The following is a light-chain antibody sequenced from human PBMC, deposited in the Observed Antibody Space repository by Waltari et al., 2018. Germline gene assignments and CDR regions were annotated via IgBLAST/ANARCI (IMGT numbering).Light chain of an antibody. Sequence: QTVVTQEPSLSVSPGGTVTLTCALSSGSVSTTSYAPGYRQTPGQPPRTRLYKGNTRSSGVPDRFSGSILGNKVALTITGAQADDESDYYCSLYMGSGIWVFGGGTKLTVL. CDR3: SLYMGSGIWV. V-gene: IGLV8-61*01. CDR2: KGN. J-gene: IGLJ3*02. CDR1: SGSVSTTSY.